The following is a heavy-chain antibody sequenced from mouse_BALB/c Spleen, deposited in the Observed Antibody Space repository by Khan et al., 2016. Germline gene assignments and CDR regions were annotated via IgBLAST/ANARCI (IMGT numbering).Heavy chain of an antibody. CDR3: AREGLRREFAY. D-gene: IGHD2-4*01. CDR2: ISDGGSYT. J-gene: IGHJ3*01. Sequence: EVELVESGGGLVKPGGSLKLSCAASGFTFSDYYMYWVRQTPEKRLEWVATISDGGSYTYYPDSVKGRFTISRDNAKNNLYLQMSRLKSEDTAMYYCAREGLRREFAYWGQGTLVTVSA. CDR1: GFTFSDYY. V-gene: IGHV5-4*02.